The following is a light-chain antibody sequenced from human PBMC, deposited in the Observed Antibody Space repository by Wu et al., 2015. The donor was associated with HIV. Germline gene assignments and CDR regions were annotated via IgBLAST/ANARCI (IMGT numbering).Light chain of an antibody. CDR3: QQYGSPYT. J-gene: IGKJ2*01. CDR2: GAS. Sequence: ENVLTQSPGTLSLSPGERATLSCRASQSVSSSYLAWYRQKPGQAPRLLIYGASSRATGIPDRFSSSGSGTDFTLTISRLEPEDFAVYYCQQYGSPYTFGQGTKLEIK. V-gene: IGKV3-20*01. CDR1: QSVSSSY.